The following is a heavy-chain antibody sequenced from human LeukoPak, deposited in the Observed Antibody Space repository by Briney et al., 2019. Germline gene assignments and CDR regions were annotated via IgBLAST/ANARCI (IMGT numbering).Heavy chain of an antibody. CDR1: GGSISSSNW. D-gene: IGHD6-13*01. CDR2: IYHSGST. J-gene: IGHJ5*02. Sequence: PSETLSLTCAVSGGSISSSNWWSWVRQPPGKGLEWIGEIYHSGSTNYNPSLKSRVTISVDTSKNQFSLKLSSVTAADTAVYYCAAPPIAAAGGGFDPWGQGTLVTVSS. V-gene: IGHV4-4*02. CDR3: AAPPIAAAGGGFDP.